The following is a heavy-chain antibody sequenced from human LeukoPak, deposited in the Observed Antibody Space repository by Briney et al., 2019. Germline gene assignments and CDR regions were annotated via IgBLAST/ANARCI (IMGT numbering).Heavy chain of an antibody. CDR2: ISYDGSNK. J-gene: IGHJ4*02. CDR1: RLTFSIYG. CDR3: ALSSSWYGGFFDY. D-gene: IGHD6-13*01. V-gene: IGHV3-30*03. Sequence: GGSLRLSCGVSRLTFSIYGMHWVRQAPGKGRVGVAVISYDGSNKYYADSVKGRFTISRDNSKNTLYLQMNSLRAEDTAVYYCALSSSWYGGFFDYWGQGTLVTVSS.